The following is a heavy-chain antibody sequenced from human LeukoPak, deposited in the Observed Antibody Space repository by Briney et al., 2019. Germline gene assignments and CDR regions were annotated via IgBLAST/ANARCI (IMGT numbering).Heavy chain of an antibody. CDR2: IYQSGNT. CDR3: ARVEGGTYVNY. Sequence: SETLSLTCTVSGGSISSSSYYWGWIRQPPGKGLEWIGNIYQSGNTYYNPSLKSRVTISVDTSKNQFSLKLSSVTAADTALYYCARVEGGTYVNYWGQGTLVTVSS. V-gene: IGHV4-39*07. CDR1: GGSISSSSYY. D-gene: IGHD1-26*01. J-gene: IGHJ4*02.